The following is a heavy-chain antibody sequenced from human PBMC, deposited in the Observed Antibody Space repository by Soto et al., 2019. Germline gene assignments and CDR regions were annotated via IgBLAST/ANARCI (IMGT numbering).Heavy chain of an antibody. V-gene: IGHV3-23*01. J-gene: IGHJ3*02. CDR3: AHPRGYGVFDAYDI. D-gene: IGHD4-17*01. CDR1: GFAFSDHV. CDR2: ISGKGVLT. Sequence: GSLRLSCEASGFAFSDHVLSWVRRAPGKGLEWLSYISGKGVLTGYADSVKGRFTVSRDNSINRLYLQMNSLRPEDTAVYYCAHPRGYGVFDAYDIWGQGAMVTVSS.